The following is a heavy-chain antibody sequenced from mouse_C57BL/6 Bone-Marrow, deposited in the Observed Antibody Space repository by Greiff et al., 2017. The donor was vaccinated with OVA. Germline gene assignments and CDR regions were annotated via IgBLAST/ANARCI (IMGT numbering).Heavy chain of an antibody. CDR1: GYTFTSYG. CDR2: IYPRSGNT. Sequence: VQLQQSGAELARPGASVKLSCKASGYTFTSYGISWVKQRTGQGLEWIGEIYPRSGNTYYNEKFKGKATLTADKSSSTAYMELRSLTSEDSAIYYCARNDYGSSLYYFDYWGQGTTLTVSS. J-gene: IGHJ2*01. V-gene: IGHV1-81*01. CDR3: ARNDYGSSLYYFDY. D-gene: IGHD1-1*01.